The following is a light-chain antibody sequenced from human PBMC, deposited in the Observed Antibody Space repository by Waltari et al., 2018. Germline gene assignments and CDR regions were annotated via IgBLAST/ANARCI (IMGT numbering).Light chain of an antibody. Sequence: DIQMTQSPSTLSASVGDRVTITCRASQTINTWLAWYQQKPGKAPNLLIYRTSTLESGVPSRFSGSGSGTEFTLNISSLQPDDFATYYCQQAWTFGQGTKVEIK. J-gene: IGKJ1*01. CDR2: RTS. CDR3: QQAWT. CDR1: QTINTW. V-gene: IGKV1-5*03.